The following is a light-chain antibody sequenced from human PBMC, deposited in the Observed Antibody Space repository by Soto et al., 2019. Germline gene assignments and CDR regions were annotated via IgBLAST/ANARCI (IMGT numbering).Light chain of an antibody. CDR2: KAS. CDR1: QSITSW. J-gene: IGKJ1*01. CDR3: QQYSYFAT. Sequence: DIQMTQSPSTLSASVGDRVTITCRASQSITSWLTWYQQKAGQAPKLLIYKASIVESGVPSRFSGSASGTEFTLTISSLQPDDSATYYCQQYSYFATFGQGTRVEVK. V-gene: IGKV1-5*03.